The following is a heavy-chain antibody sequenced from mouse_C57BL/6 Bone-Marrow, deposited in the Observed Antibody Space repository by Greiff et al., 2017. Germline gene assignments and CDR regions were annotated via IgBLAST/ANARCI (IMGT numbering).Heavy chain of an antibody. J-gene: IGHJ2*01. V-gene: IGHV1-64*01. CDR2: IHPNSGST. CDR3: ARWWNYDDDY. CDR1: GYTFTSYW. D-gene: IGHD2-4*01. Sequence: QVQLQQPGAELVKPGASVKFSCKASGYTFTSYWMHWVKQRPGQGLEWIGLIHPNSGSTNYNEKVKVKATLTVDKSSRTAYMQLSSLTSEDSAVXDCARWWNYDDDYWGQGTTLTVSS.